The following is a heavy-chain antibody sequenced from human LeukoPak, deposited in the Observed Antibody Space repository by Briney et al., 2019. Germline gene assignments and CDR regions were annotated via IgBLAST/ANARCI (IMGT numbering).Heavy chain of an antibody. CDR1: GGTFSSYA. J-gene: IGHJ5*02. V-gene: IGHV1-69*05. CDR2: IIPIFGTA. Sequence: SVKVSCKASGGTFSSYAISWVRQAPGQGLEWMGGIIPIFGTANYAQKFQGRVTITTDESTSTAYMELSSLRSEDTAVYYCARDNGGYKENWFVPWGQGTRVSVSS. D-gene: IGHD5-18*01. CDR3: ARDNGGYKENWFVP.